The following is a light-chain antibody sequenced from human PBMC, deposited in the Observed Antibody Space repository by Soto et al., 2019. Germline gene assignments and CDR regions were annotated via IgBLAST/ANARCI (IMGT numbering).Light chain of an antibody. V-gene: IGKV3-11*01. Sequence: EIVLTQSPATLSLSPGERATLSCRACQSVSSYLAWYQQKPGQAPRLLIYDTSNRATGIPARFNGGGSGTDFTLTISSLEPEDFAVYYCQQRSNWPLTFGGGTKVEIK. CDR1: QSVSSY. J-gene: IGKJ4*01. CDR3: QQRSNWPLT. CDR2: DTS.